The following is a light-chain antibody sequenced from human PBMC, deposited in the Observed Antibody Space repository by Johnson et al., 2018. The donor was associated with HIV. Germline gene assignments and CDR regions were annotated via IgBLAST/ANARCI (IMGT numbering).Light chain of an antibody. V-gene: IGLV1-51*02. CDR2: ENN. CDR3: GTWDASLSVNV. Sequence: HSVLTQPPSVSAAPGQKVTISFSGSSSNIGNNYVSWYQQLPGTAPKLLIYENNKRPSGIPDRFSGSKSGTSATLGITGLQTGDEADYYCGTWDASLSVNVFGPGTKVTVL. J-gene: IGLJ1*01. CDR1: SSNIGNNY.